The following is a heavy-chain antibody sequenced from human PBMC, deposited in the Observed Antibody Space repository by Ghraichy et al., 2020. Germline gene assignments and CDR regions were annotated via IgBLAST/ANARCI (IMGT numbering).Heavy chain of an antibody. D-gene: IGHD3-10*01. J-gene: IGHJ4*02. V-gene: IGHV3-23*01. CDR3: ARDRHKNYDSGTSMIDY. Sequence: GGSLRLSCAASGFTFSTYAMTWVRQAPGKGLEWVSTIGGSGSSTYYADSVKGRFTISRDNSKNTLYVETNSLRAEDTAVYYCARDRHKNYDSGTSMIDYWGQGTLVTVSS. CDR1: GFTFSTYA. CDR2: IGGSGSST.